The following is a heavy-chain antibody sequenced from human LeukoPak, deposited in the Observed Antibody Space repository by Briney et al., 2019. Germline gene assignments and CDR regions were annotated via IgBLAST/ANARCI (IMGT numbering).Heavy chain of an antibody. CDR3: AKDFSGSGSYHSFDY. Sequence: ASVKVSCKTSGYTFTNYAMHWVRQAPGQRLEWMGWINAGNGNTKYSQKLQGRVTLTRDTSASTAYMELSSLRSEDTAVYYCAKDFSGSGSYHSFDYWGQGTLVTVSS. CDR1: GYTFTNYA. CDR2: INAGNGNT. D-gene: IGHD3-10*01. V-gene: IGHV1-3*01. J-gene: IGHJ4*02.